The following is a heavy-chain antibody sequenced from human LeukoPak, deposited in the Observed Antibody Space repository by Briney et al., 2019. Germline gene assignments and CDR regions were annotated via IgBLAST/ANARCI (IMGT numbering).Heavy chain of an antibody. CDR1: GGSITSSTYY. CDR3: GAGGGLAVSHS. V-gene: IGHV4-39*01. CDR2: IYYSGST. J-gene: IGHJ4*02. Sequence: SETLSLTCTVSGGSITSSTYYWGWTREPPGKGLVWIGRIYYSGSTYYNPSLKSRVTISVDTSKNQFSLKMSSVAAADTAVYFCGAGGGLAVSHSWGQGTLVTVSS. D-gene: IGHD5/OR15-5a*01.